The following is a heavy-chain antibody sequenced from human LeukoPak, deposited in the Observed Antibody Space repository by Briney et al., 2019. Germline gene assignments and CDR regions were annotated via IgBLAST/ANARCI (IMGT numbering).Heavy chain of an antibody. CDR2: NSDTGDT. D-gene: IGHD5-18*01. CDR3: AKTLFGFSYGKIDY. CDR1: EFTFRSHA. J-gene: IGHJ4*02. Sequence: GGSLRLSCATSEFTFRSHAMNWVRQAPGKGLEWVSSNSDTGDTYYADSVKGRFTISRDNSRNTLYLQMNSLRAEDTAVYYCAKTLFGFSYGKIDYWGQGTLVTVSS. V-gene: IGHV3-23*01.